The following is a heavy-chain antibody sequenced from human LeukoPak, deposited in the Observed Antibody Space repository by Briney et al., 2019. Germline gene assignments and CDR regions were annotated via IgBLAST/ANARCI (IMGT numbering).Heavy chain of an antibody. CDR3: AKVGEEDADYGGNTDAFDI. D-gene: IGHD4-23*01. CDR1: GLPLSTYA. V-gene: IGHV3-30*18. CDR2: ISYDGSNK. J-gene: IGHJ3*02. Sequence: GGSLKLSCEASGLPLSTYAMHGVRQAQGKGLEWVAVISYDGSNKYYADSVKGRFTISRDNSKNTLYLQMNSLRAEDTAVYYCAKVGEEDADYGGNTDAFDIWGQGTMVTVSS.